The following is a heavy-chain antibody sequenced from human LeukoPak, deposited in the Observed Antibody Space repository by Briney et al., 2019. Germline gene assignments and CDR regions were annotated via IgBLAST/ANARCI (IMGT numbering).Heavy chain of an antibody. D-gene: IGHD3-10*01. CDR2: IYTSGST. CDR3: AKRSMVRGVIWFDP. V-gene: IGHV4-4*09. J-gene: IGHJ5*02. CDR1: VGSISSYY. Sequence: PSETLSLTCTVSVGSISSYYWSWIPEPLGKGREGSGYIYTSGSTNYNPSLKSRVNISVDTSKNQFSLKLSSVTAADTAVYYCAKRSMVRGVIWFDPWGQGTLVTVSS.